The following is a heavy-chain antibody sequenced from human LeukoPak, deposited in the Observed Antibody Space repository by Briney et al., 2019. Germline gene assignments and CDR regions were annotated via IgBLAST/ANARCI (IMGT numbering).Heavy chain of an antibody. D-gene: IGHD2-2*02. CDR2: IASNGGTK. CDR1: GFSFSTYT. CDR3: AREYCTTNSCYIWGLGY. J-gene: IGHJ4*02. V-gene: IGHV3-64*02. Sequence: PGGSLRLSCAASGFSFSTYTMRWVRQAPGKGLEYVSGIASNGGTKYYADSVKGRFTISRDNFKNTVYLQMDGLRTEDMAVYYCAREYCTTNSCYIWGLGYWGQGTLVTVSS.